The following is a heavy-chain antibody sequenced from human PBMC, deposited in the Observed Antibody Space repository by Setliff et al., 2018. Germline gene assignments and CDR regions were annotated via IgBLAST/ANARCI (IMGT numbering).Heavy chain of an antibody. CDR2: ISPHTGNT. V-gene: IGHV1-18*01. CDR1: GYTFDDYG. D-gene: IGHD2-2*01. J-gene: IGHJ4*02. CDR3: SRLVRYCTTTTCQRASGGEF. Sequence: ASVKVSCKTSGYTFDDYGIAWVRQAPGQGLGWMGWISPHTGNTYYTPKLHGRVTLTTDTSARTAYMELRSLGTDDTAVYYCSRLVRYCTTTTCQRASGGEFWGQGTLVTVSS.